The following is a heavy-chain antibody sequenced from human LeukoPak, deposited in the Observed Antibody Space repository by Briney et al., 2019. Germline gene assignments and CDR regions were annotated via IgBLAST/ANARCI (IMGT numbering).Heavy chain of an antibody. Sequence: GGSLRLSCAASGFTFSSYAMSWVRQAPGKGLEWVSGISGSGGSTYYADSVKGRFAISRDNSKNTLYLQMNSLRVEDTAVFYCAKVRDGRSTGGTYYYYMDVWGKGTTVTVSS. CDR2: ISGSGGST. J-gene: IGHJ6*03. CDR1: GFTFSSYA. D-gene: IGHD1-26*01. V-gene: IGHV3-23*01. CDR3: AKVRDGRSTGGTYYYYMDV.